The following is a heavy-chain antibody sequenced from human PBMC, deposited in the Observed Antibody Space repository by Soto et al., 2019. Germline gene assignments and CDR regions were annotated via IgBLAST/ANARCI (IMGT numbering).Heavy chain of an antibody. CDR2: INPTSGGT. D-gene: IGHD4-17*01. Sequence: QVQLVQSGAEVKKPGASVKVSCKASGYTFTGYYMHWVRQAPGQGLEWMGWINPTSGGTNHAQKFQGRATMTRDTSISTAYMELSRLRCNDTAVYYCARGIPVTRATTREFDFWGQGTLVTVSS. CDR3: ARGIPVTRATTREFDF. J-gene: IGHJ4*02. CDR1: GYTFTGYY. V-gene: IGHV1-2*02.